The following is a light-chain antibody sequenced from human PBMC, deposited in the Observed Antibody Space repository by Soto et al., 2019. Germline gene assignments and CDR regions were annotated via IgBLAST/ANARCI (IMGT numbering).Light chain of an antibody. CDR1: QSVSTW. V-gene: IGKV1-5*01. CDR2: DAS. J-gene: IGKJ2*01. Sequence: DIQMTQSPSTLSPSVGDRVTITCRASQSVSTWLAWYQQKPGKAPQLLIYDASSLESGVPSRFSGSGSGTEFTLTISSLQPDDFVTYYCQQYHTLYTFGQGTKLEIK. CDR3: QQYHTLYT.